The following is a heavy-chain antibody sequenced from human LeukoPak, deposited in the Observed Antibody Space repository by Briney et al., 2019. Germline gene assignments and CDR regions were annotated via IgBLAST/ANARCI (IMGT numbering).Heavy chain of an antibody. CDR3: ARDFLGEYSTGWPNWFDP. CDR2: IKHDGSEH. Sequence: SGGSLRLSCAASGFTFSNYWMTWVRQAPGKGLERVAQIKHDGSEHYYVDSVKGRFTISRDNAKNSLYLQMNSLRGEDTAVYYCARDFLGEYSTGWPNWFDPWGQGTLVTVSS. J-gene: IGHJ5*02. V-gene: IGHV3-7*01. CDR1: GFTFSNYW. D-gene: IGHD6-19*01.